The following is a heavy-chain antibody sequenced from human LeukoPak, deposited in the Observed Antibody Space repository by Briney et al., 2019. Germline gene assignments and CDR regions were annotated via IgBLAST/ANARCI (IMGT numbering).Heavy chain of an antibody. Sequence: PSETLSLTCTVSGYSISSGYYWGWIRQPPGKGLEWIGSIYHSGSTYYNPSLKSRVTISVDTSKNQFSLKLSSVTAADTAVYYCARGRRYCSSTSCYNSVLYFDYWGQGTLVTVSS. CDR2: IYHSGST. D-gene: IGHD2-2*02. CDR3: ARGRRYCSSTSCYNSVLYFDY. CDR1: GYSISSGYY. V-gene: IGHV4-38-2*02. J-gene: IGHJ4*02.